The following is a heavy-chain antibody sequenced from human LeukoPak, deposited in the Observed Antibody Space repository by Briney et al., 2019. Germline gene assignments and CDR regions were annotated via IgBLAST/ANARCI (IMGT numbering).Heavy chain of an antibody. D-gene: IGHD2-21*02. V-gene: IGHV1-69*04. Sequence: ASVKVSCKASGGTFSSYAISWVRQAPGQGLEWMGRIIPILGIANYAQKFQGRVTITADKSTGTAYMELSSLRSEDTAVYYCAGHCGGDCYSPGDYWGQGTLVTVSS. J-gene: IGHJ4*02. CDR2: IIPILGIA. CDR1: GGTFSSYA. CDR3: AGHCGGDCYSPGDY.